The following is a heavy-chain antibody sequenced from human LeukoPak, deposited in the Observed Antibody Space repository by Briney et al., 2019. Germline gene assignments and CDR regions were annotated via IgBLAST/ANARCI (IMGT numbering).Heavy chain of an antibody. CDR3: ARDGSREWPIGY. D-gene: IGHD3-10*01. V-gene: IGHV3-7*01. J-gene: IGHJ4*02. CDR2: IKYDGSEK. Sequence: GGSLRLSCAASGFTFSSKWMSWVRQAPGKGLEWVANIKYDGSEKYYVDSVKGRFTISRDNAKNSLYLQMNSLRAEDTAVYYCARDGSREWPIGYWGQGTLVTVSS. CDR1: GFTFSSKW.